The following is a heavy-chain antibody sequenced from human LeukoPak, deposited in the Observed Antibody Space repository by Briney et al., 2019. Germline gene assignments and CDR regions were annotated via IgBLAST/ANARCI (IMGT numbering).Heavy chain of an antibody. Sequence: PSETLSLTCTVSGGSISSSSYYWGWIRQPPGKGLEWIGSIYYSGSTYYNPSLKSRVTISVDTSKNQFSLKLSSVTAADTAVYYCARDRPTYYYDIIGPIDYWGQGTLVTVSS. D-gene: IGHD3-22*01. CDR2: IYYSGST. V-gene: IGHV4-39*07. CDR1: GGSISSSSYY. CDR3: ARDRPTYYYDIIGPIDY. J-gene: IGHJ4*02.